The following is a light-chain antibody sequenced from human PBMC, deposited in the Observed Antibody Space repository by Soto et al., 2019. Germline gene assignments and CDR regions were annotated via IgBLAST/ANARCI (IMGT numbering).Light chain of an antibody. Sequence: DIQMTQSPSTLSASVGDRVTITCGASQSISSWLAWYQQKPGKAPKLLIYKASSLESGVPSRFSGSGSGTEFTLTISSLQPDDFETYYCQQYNSYSTFGTATFGHGTKVDIK. CDR2: KAS. CDR3: QQYNSYSTFGTAT. CDR1: QSISSW. V-gene: IGKV1-5*03. J-gene: IGKJ1*01.